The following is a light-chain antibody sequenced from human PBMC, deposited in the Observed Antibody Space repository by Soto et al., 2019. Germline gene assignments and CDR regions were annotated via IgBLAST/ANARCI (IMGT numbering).Light chain of an antibody. CDR3: QQRSNWPPALT. J-gene: IGKJ4*01. Sequence: IVLTQSPATLSLSPGERATLACRASQSVSSYLAWYQQKPGQDPRILIYDPSIRATDIPARFSGSGSGTDLTLTISSLEPEDFAVYYCQQRSNWPPALTFGGGTKVEIK. CDR2: DPS. V-gene: IGKV3-11*01. CDR1: QSVSSY.